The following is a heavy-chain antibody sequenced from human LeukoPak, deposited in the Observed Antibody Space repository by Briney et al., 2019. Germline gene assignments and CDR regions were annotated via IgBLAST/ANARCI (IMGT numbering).Heavy chain of an antibody. CDR3: AELGITMIGGV. CDR1: GFTFGDYA. V-gene: IGHV3-48*03. D-gene: IGHD3-10*02. J-gene: IGHJ6*04. Sequence: GGSLRLSCTASGFTFGDYAMSWVRQAPGRGLEWVSYISSSGSTIYYADSVKGRFTISRDNAKNSLYLQMNSLRAEDTAVYYCAELGITMIGGVWGKGTTVTISS. CDR2: ISSSGSTI.